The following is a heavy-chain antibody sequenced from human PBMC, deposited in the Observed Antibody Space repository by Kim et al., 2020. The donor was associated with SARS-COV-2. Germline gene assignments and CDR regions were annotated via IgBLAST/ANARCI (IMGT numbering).Heavy chain of an antibody. J-gene: IGHJ6*02. Sequence: ADSVKGRFTISRDHAKNSLYLQMNSLRAEDTAVYYCCVRSSYYYYYGMDVWGQGTTVTVSS. D-gene: IGHD3-10*01. CDR3: CVRSSYYYYYGMDV. V-gene: IGHV3-21*01.